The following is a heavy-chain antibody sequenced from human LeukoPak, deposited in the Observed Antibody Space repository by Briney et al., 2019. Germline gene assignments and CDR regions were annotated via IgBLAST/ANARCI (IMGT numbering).Heavy chain of an antibody. D-gene: IGHD3-22*01. V-gene: IGHV4-59*08. CDR3: ARQDSSGYYLDY. Sequence: SETLSLTCTVSGGXISSYYWSWIRQPPGKGLEWIGYIYYSGSTNYNPSLKSRVTISVDTSKNQFSLKLSSVTAADTAVYYCARQDSSGYYLDYWGQGTLVTVSS. CDR2: IYYSGST. J-gene: IGHJ4*02. CDR1: GGXISSYY.